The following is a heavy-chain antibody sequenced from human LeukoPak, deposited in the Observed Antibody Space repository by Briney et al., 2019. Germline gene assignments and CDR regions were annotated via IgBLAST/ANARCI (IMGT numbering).Heavy chain of an antibody. CDR1: GGSISSYY. V-gene: IGHV4-59*01. D-gene: IGHD6-6*01. J-gene: IGHJ4*02. CDR2: IYYSGST. CDR3: ARVEEQLVR. Sequence: SETLSLTCTVSGGSISSYYWSWIRQPPGKGLEWVGYIYYSGSTNYNPSLKSRVTISVDTSKNQFSLKLSSVTAADTAVYYCARVEEQLVRWGQGTLVTVSS.